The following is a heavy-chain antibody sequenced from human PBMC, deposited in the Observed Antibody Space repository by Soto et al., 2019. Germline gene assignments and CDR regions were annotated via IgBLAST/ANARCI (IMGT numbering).Heavy chain of an antibody. J-gene: IGHJ6*02. Sequence: SVKVSCKASGGTFSSYAISWVRQAPGQGXEWMGGIIPIFGTANYAQKFQGRVTITADESTSTAYMELSSLRSEDTAVYYCARELDSSSWYKYYYYGMDVWGQGTTVTVSS. CDR1: GGTFSSYA. CDR3: ARELDSSSWYKYYYYGMDV. CDR2: IIPIFGTA. D-gene: IGHD6-13*01. V-gene: IGHV1-69*13.